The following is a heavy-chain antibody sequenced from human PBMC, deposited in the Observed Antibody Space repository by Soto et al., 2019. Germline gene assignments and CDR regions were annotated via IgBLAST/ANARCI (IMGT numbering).Heavy chain of an antibody. CDR1: NGSVSSGTYS. Sequence: QLRLQESGSGLVKPSQTLSLTCTVSNGSVSSGTYSWSWVRQPPGKGLEWIGYIYYSGTTYYTPSLKSRLTMSMDRANAHFSLNLTSVTAADTAVYFCARGHYYYGMDVWGQGITVTVSS. J-gene: IGHJ6*02. CDR3: ARGHYYYGMDV. CDR2: IYYSGTT. V-gene: IGHV4-30-2*01.